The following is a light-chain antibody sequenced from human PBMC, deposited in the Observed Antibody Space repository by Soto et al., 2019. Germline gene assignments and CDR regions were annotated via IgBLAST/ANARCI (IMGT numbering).Light chain of an antibody. CDR1: SSDVGGYNY. J-gene: IGLJ2*01. CDR2: EVS. V-gene: IGLV2-14*01. CDR3: SSYTISSTLV. Sequence: QSALTQPASVSGSPGQSITISCTGSSSDVGGYNYVSWYQQHPGKVPKLMIYEVSNRPSGISNRFSGSKSGNTASLTLSGPQAEDEADYYCSSYTISSTLVFGGGTQLTVL.